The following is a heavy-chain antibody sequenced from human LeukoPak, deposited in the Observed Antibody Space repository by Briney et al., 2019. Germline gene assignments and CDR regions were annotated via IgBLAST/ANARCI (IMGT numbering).Heavy chain of an antibody. Sequence: ASVKVSCKASGYTFTGYYIHWVRQAPGQGLEWMGWINPNSGGTNFAQKFQGRVTMTRDTSISTAYMELSRLRSDDTAVYYCARGYCSSTSCYFSVYDGLDVWGQGTTVTVSS. CDR1: GYTFTGYY. CDR2: INPNSGGT. V-gene: IGHV1-2*02. J-gene: IGHJ6*02. D-gene: IGHD2-2*01. CDR3: ARGYCSSTSCYFSVYDGLDV.